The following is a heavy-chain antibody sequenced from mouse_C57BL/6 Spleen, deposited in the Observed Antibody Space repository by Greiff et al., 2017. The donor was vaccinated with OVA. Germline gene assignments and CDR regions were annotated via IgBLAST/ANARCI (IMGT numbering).Heavy chain of an antibody. CDR2: IHPTSGST. J-gene: IGHJ1*03. V-gene: IGHV1-64*01. D-gene: IGHD2-5*01. CDR3: ARSLAYYSNPYWYFDV. Sequence: VQLQQPGAELVKPGASVKLSCKASGYTFTSYWMHWVKQRPGQGLEWIGMIHPTSGSTNYNEKFKSKATLTVDKSSSTAYMQLSSLTSEDSAVYYCARSLAYYSNPYWYFDVWGTGTTVTVSS. CDR1: GYTFTSYW.